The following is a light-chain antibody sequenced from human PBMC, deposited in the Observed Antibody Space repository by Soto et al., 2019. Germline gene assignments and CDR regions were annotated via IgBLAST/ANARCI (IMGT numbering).Light chain of an antibody. CDR3: QLYNNWTPWT. V-gene: IGKV3-15*01. Sequence: ERVMTQSPATLSVSPGERATLSCRASQSVSSNLAWYQQKPGQAPGLRIYGAATRATGIPARFSGSGSGTEFTLTLSSMQSEDFAVYYWQLYNNWTPWTFGQGNKVELK. CDR1: QSVSSN. J-gene: IGKJ1*01. CDR2: GAA.